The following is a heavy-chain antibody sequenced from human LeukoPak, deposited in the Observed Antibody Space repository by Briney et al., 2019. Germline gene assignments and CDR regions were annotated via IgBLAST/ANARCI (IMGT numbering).Heavy chain of an antibody. CDR2: ISISGSTI. V-gene: IGHV3-48*03. D-gene: IGHD3-10*01. J-gene: IGHJ4*02. CDR3: SRERGLLFDS. CDR1: GFTFSTYE. Sequence: GGSLRLSCAASGFTFSTYEMNWVRQAPGKGLEWVSYISISGSTIYYADSVKGRFTVSRANAKNALYLQMNSLRAEDTAVYYCSRERGLLFDSWGQGTLVTVSS.